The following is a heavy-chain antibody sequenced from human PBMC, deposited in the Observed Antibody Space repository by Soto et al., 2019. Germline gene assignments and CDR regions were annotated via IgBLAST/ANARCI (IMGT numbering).Heavy chain of an antibody. V-gene: IGHV4-61*03. J-gene: IGHJ3*01. Sequence: QVQLQESGPGLVRPSETLSLTCTLAGDSVSSGSHHWNWIRQAPGKGLEWIGSIYFTGRTNHNPSLKSRVTISVDTSKNHLSLNLTSVTAADTAVYYCARDLVAIGGRVYAFDLWGQGTMVTVSS. D-gene: IGHD2-21*01. CDR3: ARDLVAIGGRVYAFDL. CDR1: GDSVSSGSHH. CDR2: IYFTGRT.